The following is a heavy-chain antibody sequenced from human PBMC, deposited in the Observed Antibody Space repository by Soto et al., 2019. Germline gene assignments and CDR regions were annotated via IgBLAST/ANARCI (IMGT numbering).Heavy chain of an antibody. CDR3: ARVTSGNNLSYFYGLDF. CDR1: GFTFDTYG. V-gene: IGHV3-30-3*01. Sequence: GGSLRLSCVASGFTFDTYGIHWFRQAPGKGLQWVALISHEGSNTYYADSVRGRFTISRDNSKNALYLQMNTLRPEDTGVYYCARVTSGNNLSYFYGLDFWGQGTSVTVSS. D-gene: IGHD1-1*01. J-gene: IGHJ6*02. CDR2: ISHEGSNT.